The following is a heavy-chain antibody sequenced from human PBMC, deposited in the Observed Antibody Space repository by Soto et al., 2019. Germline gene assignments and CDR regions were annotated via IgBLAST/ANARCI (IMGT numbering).Heavy chain of an antibody. J-gene: IGHJ5*02. Sequence: EVQLVESGGGLVQPGKSLRLSCAASGFLFINAWMNWVRQAPGKGLEWVGRIKSETGGGTTDYAAPVKGRFTIARDDSKNMLYLQMNSLKTEDTAVYSCTTTYTGGSFYTWGQGTLFTVSS. V-gene: IGHV3-15*07. CDR1: GFLFINAW. D-gene: IGHD1-26*01. CDR3: TTTYTGGSFYT. CDR2: IKSETGGGTT.